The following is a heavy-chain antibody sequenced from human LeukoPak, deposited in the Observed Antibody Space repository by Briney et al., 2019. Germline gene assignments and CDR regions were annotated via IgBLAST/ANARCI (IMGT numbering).Heavy chain of an antibody. CDR3: ARLDYGDYLGYFDY. CDR2: IKQDGSEK. V-gene: IGHV3-7*01. D-gene: IGHD4-17*01. J-gene: IGHJ4*02. Sequence: PGGSLTLSCAASGFVFSKNGMHWVRQAPGKGLEWVANIKQDGSEKYYVDSVKGRFTISRDNAKNSLYLQMNSLRAEDTAVYYCARLDYGDYLGYFDYWGQGTLVTVSS. CDR1: GFVFSKNG.